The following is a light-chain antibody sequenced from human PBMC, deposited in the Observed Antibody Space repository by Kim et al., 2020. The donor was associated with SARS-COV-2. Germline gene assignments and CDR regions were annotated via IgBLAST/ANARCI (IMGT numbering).Light chain of an antibody. CDR2: GKN. V-gene: IGLV3-19*01. CDR1: SLRIYY. CDR3: NSRDSSGNHYV. Sequence: LGHTVRVTYQGDSLRIYYASWYQQKPGQAPVLVIYGKNNRPSGIPDRFSGSSSGNTASLTITGAQAEDEADYYCNSRDSSGNHYVFGTGTKVTVL. J-gene: IGLJ1*01.